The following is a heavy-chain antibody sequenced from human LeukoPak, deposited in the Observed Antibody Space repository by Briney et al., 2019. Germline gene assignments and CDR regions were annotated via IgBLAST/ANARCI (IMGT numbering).Heavy chain of an antibody. CDR2: IYYSGST. V-gene: IGHV4-59*01. CDR1: GVSISSYY. CDR3: ARDRGRDGYNLEDYYYYGMDV. Sequence: PSETLSLTCTVSGVSISSYYWSWIRQPPGKGLEWIGYIYYSGSTNYNPSLKSRVTISVDTSKNQFSLKLSPVTAADTAVYYCARDRGRDGYNLEDYYYYGMDVWGQGTTVTVSS. D-gene: IGHD5-24*01. J-gene: IGHJ6*02.